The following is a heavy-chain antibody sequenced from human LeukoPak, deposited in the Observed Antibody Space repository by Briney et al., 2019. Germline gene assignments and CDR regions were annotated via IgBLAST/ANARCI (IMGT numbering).Heavy chain of an antibody. D-gene: IGHD4-17*01. CDR3: TTQTTVTTDY. Sequence: GGSLRLPCAPSGFTFSNPWMSWVGQAPGKGREGVGRIKSKTDGGTTDYAAPVKGRFTISRDDSKNTLYLQMNSLKTEDTAVYYCTTQTTVTTDYWGQGTLVTVSS. CDR1: GFTFSNPW. CDR2: IKSKTDGGTT. J-gene: IGHJ4*02. V-gene: IGHV3-15*01.